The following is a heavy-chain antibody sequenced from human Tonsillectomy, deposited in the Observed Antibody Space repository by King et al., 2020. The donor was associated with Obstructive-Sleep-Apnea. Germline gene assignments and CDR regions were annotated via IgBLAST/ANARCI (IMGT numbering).Heavy chain of an antibody. D-gene: IGHD3-9*01. CDR1: GFTFSDYY. CDR2: ISTDSIYT. V-gene: IGHV3-11*06. Sequence: VQLVESGGGLVKPGGSLRLSCAASGFTFSDYYMSWIRQAPGKGLEWVSYISTDSIYTNYADSVKGRFTISRDNARNSLYLQMNSLRAEDTAVYYCARGRLGGLRYFDWLLFFVYWGQGTLVTVSS. CDR3: ARGRLGGLRYFDWLLFFVY. J-gene: IGHJ4*02.